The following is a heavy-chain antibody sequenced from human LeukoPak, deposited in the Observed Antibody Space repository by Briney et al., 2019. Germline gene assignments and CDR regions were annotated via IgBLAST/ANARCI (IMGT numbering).Heavy chain of an antibody. J-gene: IGHJ4*02. D-gene: IGHD3-22*01. CDR1: GGTFSSYA. CDR3: ARDLAYYYDSSGSPGFDY. CDR2: IIPILGIA. V-gene: IGHV1-69*04. Sequence: SVKVSCKASGGTFSSYAISWVRQAPGQGLEWMGRIIPILGIANYAQKFQGRVTITADKSTSTAYMELSSLRSEDTAVYYCARDLAYYYDSSGSPGFDYWGQGTLVTVSS.